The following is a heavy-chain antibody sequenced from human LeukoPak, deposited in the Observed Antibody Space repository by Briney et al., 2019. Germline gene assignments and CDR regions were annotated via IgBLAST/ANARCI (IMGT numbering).Heavy chain of an antibody. CDR2: ISWNSGSI. D-gene: IGHD3-22*01. V-gene: IGHV3-9*01. Sequence: GGSLRLSCAASGFTFDDYAMHWVRQAPGKGLEWVSGISWNSGSIGYADSAKGRFTISRDNAKNSLYLQMNSLRAEDTAVYYCATYSSLNRREFQYWGQGTLLTVSS. J-gene: IGHJ1*01. CDR3: ATYSSLNRREFQY. CDR1: GFTFDDYA.